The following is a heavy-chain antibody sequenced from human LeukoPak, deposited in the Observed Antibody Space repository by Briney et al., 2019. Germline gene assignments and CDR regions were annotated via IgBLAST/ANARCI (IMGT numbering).Heavy chain of an antibody. D-gene: IGHD3-22*01. Sequence: PGGSLRLSCAASGFTFSSFGMHWVRQAPGKGLEWVALISYDGSNKYYADSVKGRFTISRDNSKNTLYLQMNSLRAEDTAVYYCASGKKITMIVVVKRTEYYFDYWGQGTLVTVSS. CDR2: ISYDGSNK. CDR1: GFTFSSFG. CDR3: ASGKKITMIVVVKRTEYYFDY. V-gene: IGHV3-30*03. J-gene: IGHJ4*02.